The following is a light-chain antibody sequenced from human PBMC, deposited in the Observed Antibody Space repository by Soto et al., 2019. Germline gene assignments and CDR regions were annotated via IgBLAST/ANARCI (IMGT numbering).Light chain of an antibody. Sequence: DIQMTQSPSTLSASVGERVTITCRASESIGNWLAWHQQKPGKAPALLIYDASTLESGVPSRFRGSGSGTEFTLTISSLQPDDFANYYCQQYNIFWTFGQGTKVDIK. J-gene: IGKJ1*01. CDR1: ESIGNW. CDR3: QQYNIFWT. CDR2: DAS. V-gene: IGKV1-5*01.